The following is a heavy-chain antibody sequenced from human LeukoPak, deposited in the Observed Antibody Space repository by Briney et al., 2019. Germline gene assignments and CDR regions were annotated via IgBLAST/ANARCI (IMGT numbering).Heavy chain of an antibody. CDR1: GFNFFTYG. D-gene: IGHD3-22*01. Sequence: GRSLRLSCAASGFNFFTYGMHWVRQAPGKGLEWVSSISSSSSYIYYADSVKGRFTISRDNAKNSLYLQMNSLRAEDTAVYYCARENNYYDSSAYYTSQIDYWGQGTLVTVSS. V-gene: IGHV3-21*01. CDR2: ISSSSSYI. CDR3: ARENNYYDSSAYYTSQIDY. J-gene: IGHJ4*02.